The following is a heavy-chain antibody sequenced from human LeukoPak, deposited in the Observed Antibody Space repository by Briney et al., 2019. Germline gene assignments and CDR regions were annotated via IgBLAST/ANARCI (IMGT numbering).Heavy chain of an antibody. CDR1: EFIFNSNV. CDR3: ARDRAMVVGSSWYYDY. V-gene: IGHV3-33*08. CDR2: IWYDGSNK. J-gene: IGHJ4*02. Sequence: GGSLRLSCVASEFIFNSNVMHWVRQAPGKGLEWVSLIWYDGSNKYYADSVKGRFTISRDNSKNTLNLQMNSLRAEDTALYYCARDRAMVVGSSWYYDYWGQGTLVTVSS. D-gene: IGHD5-18*01.